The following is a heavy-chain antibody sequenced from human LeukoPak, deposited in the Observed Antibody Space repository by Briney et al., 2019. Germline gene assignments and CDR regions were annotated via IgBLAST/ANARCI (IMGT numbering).Heavy chain of an antibody. CDR2: IYYSGST. CDR3: ARILKQQLVPDAFDI. CDR1: GGSISSSSYY. Sequence: SETLSLTCTVSGGSISSSSYYWGWIRQPPGKGLEWIGSIYYSGSTYYNPSLKSRVTISVDTSKNQFSLKLSSVTAADTAVYYCARILKQQLVPDAFDIWGQGTMVTVSS. D-gene: IGHD6-13*01. J-gene: IGHJ3*02. V-gene: IGHV4-39*01.